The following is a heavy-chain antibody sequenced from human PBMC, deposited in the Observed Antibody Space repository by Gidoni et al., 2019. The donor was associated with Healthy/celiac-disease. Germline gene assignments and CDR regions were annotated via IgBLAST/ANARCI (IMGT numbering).Heavy chain of an antibody. Sequence: EVQLVESGGGLVQPGRSLRLSCTASGFTFGDYAMSWFRQAPGKGLEWVGFIRSKAYGGTTEYAASVKGRFTISRDDSKSIAYLQMNSLKTEDTAVYYCTRGSYSSGWYFDYWGQGTLVTVSS. CDR2: IRSKAYGGTT. J-gene: IGHJ4*02. CDR1: GFTFGDYA. V-gene: IGHV3-49*03. CDR3: TRGSYSSGWYFDY. D-gene: IGHD6-19*01.